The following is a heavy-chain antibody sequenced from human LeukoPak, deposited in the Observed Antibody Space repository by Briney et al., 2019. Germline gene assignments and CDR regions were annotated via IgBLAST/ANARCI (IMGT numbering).Heavy chain of an antibody. D-gene: IGHD5-24*01. CDR1: GFTFSSYW. J-gene: IGHJ6*02. CDR3: AKRMATKGPTYYYYGMDV. V-gene: IGHV3-7*02. Sequence: GGSLRLSCAASGFTFSSYWMSWVRQAPGKGLEWVANIKQDGSEKYYVDSVKGRFSISRDNAENSLYLQMSSLRAEDTAVYYRAKRMATKGPTYYYYGMDVWGQGTTVTVSS. CDR2: IKQDGSEK.